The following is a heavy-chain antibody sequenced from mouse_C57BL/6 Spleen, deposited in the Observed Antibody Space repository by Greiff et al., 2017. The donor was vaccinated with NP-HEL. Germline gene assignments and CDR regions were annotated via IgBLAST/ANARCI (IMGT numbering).Heavy chain of an antibody. CDR2: IRNKANGYTT. CDR3: VNGLRSLFAY. V-gene: IGHV7-4*01. CDR1: GFTFTDYY. J-gene: IGHJ3*01. Sequence: EVQRVESGGGLVQPGASLRLSCAASGFTFTDYYMSWVRQPPGKAPEWLALIRNKANGYTTEYTASVKGRFTISRDNSQNILYLQMNTLRAEDSATYYCVNGLRSLFAYWGQGTLVTVSA. D-gene: IGHD2-4*01.